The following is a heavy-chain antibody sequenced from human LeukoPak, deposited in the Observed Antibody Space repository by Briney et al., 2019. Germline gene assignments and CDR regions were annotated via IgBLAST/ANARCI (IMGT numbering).Heavy chain of an antibody. CDR2: IWYDGSNK. J-gene: IGHJ3*02. V-gene: IGHV3-33*03. Sequence: GGSLRLSRAASGFTFSSYGMHWVRQAPGKGLEWVAVIWYDGSNKYYADSVKGRFTISRDKSKNTLYLQMNSLRAEDTAVYYCAKDASMTSTLLGAFDIWGQGTMVTVSS. CDR3: AKDASMTSTLLGAFDI. D-gene: IGHD3-3*02. CDR1: GFTFSSYG.